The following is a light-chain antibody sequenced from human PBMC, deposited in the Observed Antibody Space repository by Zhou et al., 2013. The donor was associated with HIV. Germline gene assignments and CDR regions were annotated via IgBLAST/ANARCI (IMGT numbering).Light chain of an antibody. CDR3: QQYYSDLT. V-gene: IGKV1-5*03. J-gene: IGKJ4*01. Sequence: DIQMTQSPSTLSASVGDRVTITCRASQSIRSWLAWYQQKPGNPPKLLIYKASALENGVPPRFSGSGSGTDFTLSISSLQPDDFATYYCQQYYSDLTFGGGTKVDIK. CDR2: KAS. CDR1: QSIRSW.